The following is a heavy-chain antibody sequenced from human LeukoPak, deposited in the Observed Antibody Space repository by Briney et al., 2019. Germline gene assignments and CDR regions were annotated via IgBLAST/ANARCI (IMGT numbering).Heavy chain of an antibody. CDR3: ARITYGDNHFDI. J-gene: IGHJ3*02. D-gene: IGHD4-23*01. Sequence: SETLSLTCTVSGGSISYYYWSWIRQPPGKGLEWLGYIYYSGSTNYNPSLKSRVTISVDTSKNQFSLKLNSVTAADTAVYYCARITYGDNHFDIWGQGAMVTVSS. CDR1: GGSISYYY. V-gene: IGHV4-59*01. CDR2: IYYSGST.